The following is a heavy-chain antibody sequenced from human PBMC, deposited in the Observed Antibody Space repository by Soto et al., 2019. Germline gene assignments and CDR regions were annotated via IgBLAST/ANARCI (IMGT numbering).Heavy chain of an antibody. D-gene: IGHD2-15*01. J-gene: IGHJ6*03. V-gene: IGHV3-33*01. Sequence: PGGSLRLSCAASGFTFSSYGMHWVRQAPGKGLEWVAVIWYDGSNKYYADSVKGRFTISRDNSKNTLYLQMNSLRAEDTAVYYCARDRGVVNYMDVWGKGTTVTVSS. CDR3: ARDRGVVNYMDV. CDR2: IWYDGSNK. CDR1: GFTFSSYG.